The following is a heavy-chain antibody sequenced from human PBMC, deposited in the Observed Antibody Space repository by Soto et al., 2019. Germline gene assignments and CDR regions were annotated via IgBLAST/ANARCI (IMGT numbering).Heavy chain of an antibody. CDR2: IYYSGST. CDR1: GGSISSSGYY. V-gene: IGHV4-31*03. CDR3: VRLRYCSSTSCHRFDP. Sequence: SETLSITCTVSGGSISSSGYYWSWIRQHPGKGLEWIGHIYYSGSTYYNPSLKSRVTISVDTSKNQFSLKLSSVTAADTAVYYCVRLRYCSSTSCHRFDPWGQGTLVTVSS. D-gene: IGHD2-2*02. J-gene: IGHJ5*02.